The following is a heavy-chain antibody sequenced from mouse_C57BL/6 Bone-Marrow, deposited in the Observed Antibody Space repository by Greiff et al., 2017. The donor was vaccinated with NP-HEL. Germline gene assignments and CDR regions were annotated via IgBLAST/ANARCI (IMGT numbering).Heavy chain of an antibody. Sequence: EVQLQQSGAELVRPGASVKLSCTASGFNIKDDYMHWVKQRPEQGLEWIGWIDPENGDTEYASKFQGKATITADTSSNTAYLQLSSLTSEDTAVYYCTTRGVGSSFYWYFDVWGTGTTVTVSS. CDR2: IDPENGDT. V-gene: IGHV14-4*01. CDR1: GFNIKDDY. D-gene: IGHD1-1*01. CDR3: TTRGVGSSFYWYFDV. J-gene: IGHJ1*03.